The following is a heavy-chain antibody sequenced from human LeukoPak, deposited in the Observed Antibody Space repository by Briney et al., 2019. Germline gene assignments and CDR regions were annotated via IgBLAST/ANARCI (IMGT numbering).Heavy chain of an antibody. CDR1: GGSFSGYY. J-gene: IGHJ4*02. CDR3: AARNYDFWSGYSPFDY. D-gene: IGHD3-3*01. CDR2: INHSGST. Sequence: SETLSLTCAVSGGSFSGYYWSWVRQPPGKGLEWIGEINHSGSTNYNPSLKSRVTISVDTSKNQFSLKLSSVTAADTAVYYCAARNYDFWSGYSPFDYWGQGTLVTVSS. V-gene: IGHV4-34*01.